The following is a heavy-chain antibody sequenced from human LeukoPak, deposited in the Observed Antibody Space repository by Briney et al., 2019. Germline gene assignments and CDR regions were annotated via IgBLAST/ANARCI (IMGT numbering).Heavy chain of an antibody. Sequence: KESGPTLVKPTQTLTLTCTFSGFSLSTSGVGVGWIRQPPGKALECLALIYWDDDKRYSLSLESRLTITKDTSKNQVVLTMTNMDPVDTATYYCAHSPQYDSNHFYSFDYWGPGTLVTVSS. CDR1: GFSLSTSGVG. J-gene: IGHJ4*02. CDR2: IYWDDDK. D-gene: IGHD3-22*01. V-gene: IGHV2-5*02. CDR3: AHSPQYDSNHFYSFDY.